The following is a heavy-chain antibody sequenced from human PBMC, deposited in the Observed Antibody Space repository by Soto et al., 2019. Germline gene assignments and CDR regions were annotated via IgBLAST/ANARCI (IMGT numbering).Heavy chain of an antibody. CDR1: GYTFSNYG. J-gene: IGHJ5*02. Sequence: QVQLVQSGGEVKRPGASVKVSCKTSGYTFSNYGITWVRQAPGQPLEWLGGISLYSDGTNYAQKFQGRVSMTTDTSTTPAYMELRSLRSDDTAVYYGARVVPGAEAWFGPWGQGTLVTVSS. V-gene: IGHV1-18*01. CDR3: ARVVPGAEAWFGP. D-gene: IGHD2-2*01. CDR2: ISLYSDGT.